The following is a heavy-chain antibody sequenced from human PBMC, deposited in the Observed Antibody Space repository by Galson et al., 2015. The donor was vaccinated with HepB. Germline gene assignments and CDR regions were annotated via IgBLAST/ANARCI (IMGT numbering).Heavy chain of an antibody. J-gene: IGHJ3*01. CDR1: GFSLRGFS. CDR2: ISPAGDTI. V-gene: IGHV3-48*01. D-gene: IGHD5-24*01. Sequence: SLRLSCAVSGFSLRGFSMDWVRQAPGRGLEWLSFISPAGDTIYYVDSVKGRFTIPRDTARNSLYLQMTSLRVEDTAVYYCARGWLQNSLDLWGQGTVVTVSS. CDR3: ARGWLQNSLDL.